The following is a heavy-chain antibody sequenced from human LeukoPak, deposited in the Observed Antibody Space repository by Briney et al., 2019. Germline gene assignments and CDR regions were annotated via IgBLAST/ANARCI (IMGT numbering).Heavy chain of an antibody. D-gene: IGHD6-13*01. CDR3: ARVMAAAGLAFDI. CDR2: IYYSGST. CDR1: GGSISSSTYY. V-gene: IGHV4-39*07. Sequence: SETLSLTCTVSGGSISSSTYYWGWIRQPPGKGLEWIGSIYYSGSTYYNPSLKSRVTISVDTSKNQFSLKLSSVTAADTAVYYCARVMAAAGLAFDIWGQGTMVTVSS. J-gene: IGHJ3*02.